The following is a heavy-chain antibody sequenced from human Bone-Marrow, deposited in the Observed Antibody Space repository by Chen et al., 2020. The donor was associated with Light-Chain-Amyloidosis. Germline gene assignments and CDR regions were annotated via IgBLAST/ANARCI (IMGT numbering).Heavy chain of an antibody. V-gene: IGHV3-23*04. Sequence: EVQLVESGGGLAQPGGSLTLSCAASGFTFSSFAMSWVRQAPGKGLEWVSSISGAGGSSGTGGGALYADSVKGRFIISRDNSKSTLYLQMNRLGAEDTAVYYCAKDVWGYSGGFDAFDVWGQGTAVTVSS. CDR3: AKDVWGYSGGFDAFDV. J-gene: IGHJ3*01. CDR1: GFTFSSFA. CDR2: ISGAGGSSGTGGGA. D-gene: IGHD6-19*01.